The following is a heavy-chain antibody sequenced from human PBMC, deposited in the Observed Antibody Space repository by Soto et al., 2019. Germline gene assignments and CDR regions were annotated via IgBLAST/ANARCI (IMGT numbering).Heavy chain of an antibody. J-gene: IGHJ3*02. D-gene: IGHD6-13*01. Sequence: SETLSLTCAVSGGSISSSNWWSWVRQPTGKGLEWIGEIYHRGSTNYNPSLKSRVTISVDKSKNQFSLKLSSVTAADTAVYYCARVGTSIAAATPKNAFDIWGQGTMVTVSS. V-gene: IGHV4-4*02. CDR2: IYHRGST. CDR3: ARVGTSIAAATPKNAFDI. CDR1: GGSISSSNW.